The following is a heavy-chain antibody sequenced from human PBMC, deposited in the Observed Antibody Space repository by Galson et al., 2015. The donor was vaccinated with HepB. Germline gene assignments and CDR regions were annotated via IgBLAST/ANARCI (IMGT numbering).Heavy chain of an antibody. CDR2: ISYDGSNK. D-gene: IGHD4-17*01. V-gene: IGHV3-30*18. Sequence: SLRLSCAASGFTFSSYGMHWVRQAPGKGLEWVAVISYDGSNKYYADSVKGRFTISRDNSKNTLYLQMNSLRAEDTAVYYCAKSWVTTVTPRAFDIWSQGTMVTVSS. CDR3: AKSWVTTVTPRAFDI. J-gene: IGHJ3*02. CDR1: GFTFSSYG.